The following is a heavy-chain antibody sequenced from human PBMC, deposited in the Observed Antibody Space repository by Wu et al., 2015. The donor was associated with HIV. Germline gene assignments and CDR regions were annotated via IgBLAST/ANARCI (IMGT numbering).Heavy chain of an antibody. D-gene: IGHD3-3*01. CDR2: INPNSGNT. CDR1: GYTFTGYY. CDR3: ARAKRITIFGVVPEGFDP. V-gene: IGHV1-8*03. J-gene: IGHJ5*02. Sequence: QVQLVQSGAEVKKPGASVKVSCKASGYTFTGYYMHWVRQAPGQGLEWMGWINPNSGNTGYAQKFQGRVTITRNTSISTAYMELSSLRSEDTAVYYCARAKRITIFGVVPEGFDPWAREPWSPSPQ.